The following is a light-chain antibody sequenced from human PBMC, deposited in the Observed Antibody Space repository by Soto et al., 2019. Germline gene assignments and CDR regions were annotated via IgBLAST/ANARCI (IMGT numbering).Light chain of an antibody. CDR2: GAS. Sequence: EIVLTQSPGTLSLSQGERATLSSRASQSVSNNYLAWYQQKPGQAPRLLIYGASNRATGIPDRFSGSGSGTDFTLTISRLEPEDFAVYYCQQYGSSGTFGQGTKVDIK. V-gene: IGKV3-20*01. CDR3: QQYGSSGT. J-gene: IGKJ1*01. CDR1: QSVSNNY.